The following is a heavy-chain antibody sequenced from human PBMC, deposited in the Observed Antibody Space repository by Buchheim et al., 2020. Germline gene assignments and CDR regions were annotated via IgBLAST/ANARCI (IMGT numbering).Heavy chain of an antibody. CDR3: ARAQSKAGDYYCGMDV. D-gene: IGHD6-13*01. CDR1: GGSISSGGYY. Sequence: QVQLQESGPGLVKPSQTLSLTCTVSGGSISSGGYYWSWIRQHPGKGLEWIGYIYYSGSTYYHPSLKSRVTISVDTSKNQFFLKLSSLTAADTAVCYCARAQSKAGDYYCGMDVWGQGTT. J-gene: IGHJ6*02. CDR2: IYYSGST. V-gene: IGHV4-31*03.